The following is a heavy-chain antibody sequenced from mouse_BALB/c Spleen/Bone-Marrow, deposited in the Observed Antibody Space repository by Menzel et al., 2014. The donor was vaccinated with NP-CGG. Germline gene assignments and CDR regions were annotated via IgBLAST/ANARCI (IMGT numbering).Heavy chain of an antibody. CDR3: ARDGDYRYAWFAF. CDR1: GFTFSDYF. J-gene: IGHJ3*01. V-gene: IGHV5-4*02. D-gene: IGHD2-14*01. CDR2: ISDGGNYT. Sequence: EVKVVESGGALVKPGGSLKLSCAASGFTFSDYFMYWVRQTPEKRLEWVATISDGGNYTCYPDSVKGRFTISRVNAKNNLHLQMNSLKSVDTAKYFCARDGDYRYAWFAFWGQGTLVTVSA.